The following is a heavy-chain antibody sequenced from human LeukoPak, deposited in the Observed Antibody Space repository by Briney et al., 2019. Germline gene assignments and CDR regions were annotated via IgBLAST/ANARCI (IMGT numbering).Heavy chain of an antibody. D-gene: IGHD3-3*01. Sequence: PSETLSLTCSVSGGSISDYYWTWIRQPAGKGLEWIGRIYSSGSTNYNPSLRSRVTMSVDTSKNQFSLKLSSVTAADTAVYYCARSPGADYDFWSGLRSNNWFDPWGQGTLVTVSS. CDR3: ARSPGADYDFWSGLRSNNWFDP. CDR2: IYSSGST. CDR1: GGSISDYY. V-gene: IGHV4-4*07. J-gene: IGHJ5*02.